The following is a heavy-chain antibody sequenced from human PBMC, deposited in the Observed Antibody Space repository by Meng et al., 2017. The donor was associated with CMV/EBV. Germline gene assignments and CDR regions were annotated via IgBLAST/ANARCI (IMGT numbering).Heavy chain of an antibody. D-gene: IGHD4-17*01. J-gene: IGHJ4*02. V-gene: IGHV2-5*06. Sequence: GPPRVQPTQHRTLTVTFSGFSLSTSGLGVVWIRQPPGKALEWLALIYWDDDKRYRPSLKSRLTITKDTSKIQVVLTMTNMDPVDTATYYCARGGLRGFDYWGQGTLVTVSS. CDR1: GFSLSTSGLG. CDR3: ARGGLRGFDY. CDR2: IYWDDDK.